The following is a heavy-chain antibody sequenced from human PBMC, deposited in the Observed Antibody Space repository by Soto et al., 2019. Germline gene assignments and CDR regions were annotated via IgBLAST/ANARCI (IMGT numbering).Heavy chain of an antibody. Sequence: PGESLKISCKGSGYSFTSYWIGWVRQMPGKGLEWMGIIYPGDSDTRYSPSFQGQVTISADKSISTAYLQWSSLKASDTAMYYCARQIGYSSSSPFFFDIWGQGTMVTVS. CDR2: IYPGDSDT. J-gene: IGHJ3*02. V-gene: IGHV5-51*01. D-gene: IGHD6-6*01. CDR1: GYSFTSYW. CDR3: ARQIGYSSSSPFFFDI.